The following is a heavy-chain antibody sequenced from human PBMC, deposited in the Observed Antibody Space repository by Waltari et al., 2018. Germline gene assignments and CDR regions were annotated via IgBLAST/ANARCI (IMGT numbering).Heavy chain of an antibody. Sequence: QVQLQESGPGLVKPSQTLFLTCPVSGGSISSGRYYWRWIRQPAGKGLEWIGYIYTSGSTNYNPSLKSRVTISGDTAKNQVALKLSSVTAADTAVYYCARVGVWNYFDYWGQGTLVTVSS. V-gene: IGHV4-61*09. CDR3: ARVGVWNYFDY. J-gene: IGHJ4*02. CDR1: GGSISSGRYY. CDR2: IYTSGST. D-gene: IGHD3-16*01.